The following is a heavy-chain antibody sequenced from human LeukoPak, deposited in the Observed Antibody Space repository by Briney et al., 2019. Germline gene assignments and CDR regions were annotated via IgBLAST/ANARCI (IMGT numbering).Heavy chain of an antibody. CDR2: IYHSGST. CDR1: GYSISSGYY. J-gene: IGHJ4*02. V-gene: IGHV4-38-2*02. Sequence: SETLSLTCTVSGYSISSGYYWGWIRQPPGKGLEWIGSIYHSGSTYYNPSLKSRVTISVDTSKNQFSLKLSSVTAADTAVYYCARANSMADFDYWGQGTLVAVSS. CDR3: ARANSMADFDY. D-gene: IGHD2/OR15-2a*01.